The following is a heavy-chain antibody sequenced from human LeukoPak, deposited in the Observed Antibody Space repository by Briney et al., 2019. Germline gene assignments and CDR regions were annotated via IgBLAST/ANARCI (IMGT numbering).Heavy chain of an antibody. CDR3: ARVWEGWFDP. J-gene: IGHJ5*02. CDR2: ISAYNGNT. V-gene: IGHV1-18*01. Sequence: APVKVSCKASGCTFTSYGISWVRQAPGQGLEWMGWISAYNGNTNYAQKLQGRVTMTTDTSTSTAYMELRSLRSDDTAVYYRARVWEGWFDPWGQGTLVTVSS. CDR1: GCTFTSYG. D-gene: IGHD1-26*01.